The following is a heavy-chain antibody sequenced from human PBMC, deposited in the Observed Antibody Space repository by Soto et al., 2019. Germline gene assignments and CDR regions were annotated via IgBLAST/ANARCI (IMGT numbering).Heavy chain of an antibody. D-gene: IGHD1-26*01. Sequence: GGSLRLSCAPSGFTFNSYLMSWARQAPGKGLEWVANINQDGSNKYYADSVKGRFTISRDNSKNTLYLQMNSLRAEDTAVYYCARVGWEAPPGRAEDYYGMDVWGQGTTVTVSS. CDR1: GFTFNSYL. J-gene: IGHJ6*02. CDR3: ARVGWEAPPGRAEDYYGMDV. CDR2: INQDGSNK. V-gene: IGHV3-7*01.